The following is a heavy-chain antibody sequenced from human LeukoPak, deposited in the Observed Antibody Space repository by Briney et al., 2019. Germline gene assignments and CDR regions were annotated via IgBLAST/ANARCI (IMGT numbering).Heavy chain of an antibody. CDR3: ARDGPYYGSGSNVDY. CDR2: ISAYNGNT. CDR1: GGTFRSYA. D-gene: IGHD3-10*01. V-gene: IGHV1-18*01. J-gene: IGHJ4*02. Sequence: ASVKVSCKASGGTFRSYAISWVRQAPGQGLEWMGWISAYNGNTNYAQKLQGRVTMTRDTSISTAYMELSRLRSDDTAVYYCARDGPYYGSGSNVDYWGQGTLVTVSS.